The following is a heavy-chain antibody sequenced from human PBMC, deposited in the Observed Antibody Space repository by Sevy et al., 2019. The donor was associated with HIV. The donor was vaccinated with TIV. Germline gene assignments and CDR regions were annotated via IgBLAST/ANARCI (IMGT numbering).Heavy chain of an antibody. D-gene: IGHD6-6*01. CDR3: AREMTSSSSIDY. CDR2: INPNRGGT. Sequence: ASVKVSCRASGYTFTGNYMHWVRQAPGQGLEWMGRINPNRGGTNYAQNFQGRVTMTSDTSINTAYMELSRLTSDDTAVYYCAREMTSSSSIDYWGQGTLVTVSS. V-gene: IGHV1-2*06. J-gene: IGHJ4*02. CDR1: GYTFTGNY.